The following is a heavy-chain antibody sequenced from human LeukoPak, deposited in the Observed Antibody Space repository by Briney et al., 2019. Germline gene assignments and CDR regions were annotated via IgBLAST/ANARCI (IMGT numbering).Heavy chain of an antibody. CDR1: GYTFTSYA. CDR2: INTNTGNP. V-gene: IGHV7-4-1*02. CDR3: ARDRSAVLEYCSGGSCYGDDAFDI. D-gene: IGHD2-15*01. Sequence: ASVKVSCKASGYTFTSYAMNWVRQAPGQGLEWMGWINTNTGNPTYAQGFTGRFVFSLDTSVSTAYLQISSLKAEDTAVYYCARDRSAVLEYCSGGSCYGDDAFDIWGQGTMVTVSS. J-gene: IGHJ3*02.